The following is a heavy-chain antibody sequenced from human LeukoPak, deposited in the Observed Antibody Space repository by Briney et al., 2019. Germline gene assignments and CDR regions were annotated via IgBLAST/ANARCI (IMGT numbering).Heavy chain of an antibody. J-gene: IGHJ3*02. CDR2: ISHRVSDV. D-gene: IGHD3-10*01. CDR3: ARERGIDAFDI. Sequence: GGSLRLSCAASGFTFSDYYMSWIRQAPGKGLEWVSYISHRVSDVQYADSVKGRFTISRDNARNSLYLQMNSLRAEDTAVYYCARERGIDAFDIWGQGTMVTVSS. CDR1: GFTFSDYY. V-gene: IGHV3-11*04.